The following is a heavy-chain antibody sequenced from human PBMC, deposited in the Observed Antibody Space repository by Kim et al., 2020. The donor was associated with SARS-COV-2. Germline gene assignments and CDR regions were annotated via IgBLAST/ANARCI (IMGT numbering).Heavy chain of an antibody. D-gene: IGHD6-13*01. V-gene: IGHV4-31*02. J-gene: IGHJ4*02. CDR3: ARGSYSSSWYVDY. Sequence: NPSLKSRVTISVDTSKNQFSLKLSSVTAAETAVYYCARGSYSSSWYVDYWGQGTMVTVSS.